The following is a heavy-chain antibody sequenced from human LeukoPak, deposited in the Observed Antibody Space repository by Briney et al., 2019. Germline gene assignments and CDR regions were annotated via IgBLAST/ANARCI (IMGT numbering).Heavy chain of an antibody. CDR2: ISSSSSYI. Sequence: GGSLRLSCAASGFTFSSYSMNWVRQAPGKGLEWVSSISSSSSYIYYADSVKGRFTISRDNAKNSLYLQMNSLRVEDTALYYCARRAPSHDFDDWGQGTLVTVSS. J-gene: IGHJ4*02. V-gene: IGHV3-21*01. CDR3: ARRAPSHDFDD. CDR1: GFTFSSYS.